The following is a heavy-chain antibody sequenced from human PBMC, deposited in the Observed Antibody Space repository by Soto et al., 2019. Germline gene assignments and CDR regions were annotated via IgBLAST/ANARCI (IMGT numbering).Heavy chain of an antibody. CDR3: ARAWVVVTAPDY. V-gene: IGHV1-3*01. CDR1: GYTFTSYA. CDR2: INAGNGNT. D-gene: IGHD2-21*02. Sequence: GASVKVYCKASGYTFTSYAVHWVRQAPGQRLEWMGWINAGNGNTKYSQKFQGRVTITRDTSASTAYMELSSLRSEDTAVYYCARAWVVVTAPDYWGQGTLVTVSS. J-gene: IGHJ4*02.